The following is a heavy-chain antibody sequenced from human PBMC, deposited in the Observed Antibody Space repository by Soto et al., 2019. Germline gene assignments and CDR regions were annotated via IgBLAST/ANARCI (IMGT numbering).Heavy chain of an antibody. CDR2: ISYDGSNK. CDR1: GFTFSSYG. Sequence: PGGSLRLSCAASGFTFSSYGMHWVRQAPGKGLEWVAVISYDGSNKYYADSVKGRSTISRDNSKNTLYLQMNSLRAEDTAVYYCAKVGSSSWYVASTPEDPRLDAFDIWGQGTMVTVSS. J-gene: IGHJ3*02. CDR3: AKVGSSSWYVASTPEDPRLDAFDI. D-gene: IGHD6-13*01. V-gene: IGHV3-30*18.